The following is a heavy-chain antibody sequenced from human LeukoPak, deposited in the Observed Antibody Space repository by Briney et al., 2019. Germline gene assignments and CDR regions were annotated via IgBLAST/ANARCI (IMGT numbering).Heavy chain of an antibody. V-gene: IGHV3-7*03. J-gene: IGHJ6*04. CDR2: IKQDGSEK. CDR1: GFTFSSYW. CDR3: ARKAYGLDV. Sequence: TGGSLRLSCAPSGFTFSSYWMSWVRQAPGKGLEWVANIKQDGSEKYYVDPVKGRFTISRDNGKNSLYLQMNSLRAEDTAVYYCARKAYGLDVWGKGTTVTVSS.